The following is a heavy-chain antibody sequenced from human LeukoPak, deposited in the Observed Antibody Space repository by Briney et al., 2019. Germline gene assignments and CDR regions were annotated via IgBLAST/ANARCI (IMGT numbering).Heavy chain of an antibody. J-gene: IGHJ4*02. D-gene: IGHD3-22*01. Sequence: GGSLRLSCAASGFTFSDYYMSWIRQAPGKGLEWVSYISSSGSTIYYADSVKGRFTISRDNAKNSLYLQMNSLRAKDTAVYYCARRDSSGYYLDYWGQGTLVTVSS. CDR1: GFTFSDYY. CDR3: ARRDSSGYYLDY. CDR2: ISSSGSTI. V-gene: IGHV3-11*04.